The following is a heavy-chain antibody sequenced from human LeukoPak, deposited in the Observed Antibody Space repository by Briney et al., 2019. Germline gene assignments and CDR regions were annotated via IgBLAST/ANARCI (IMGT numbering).Heavy chain of an antibody. D-gene: IGHD1-26*01. V-gene: IGHV3-23*01. CDR1: GFTFSSYG. CDR3: AKSPYSGSYYPSLDY. J-gene: IGHJ4*02. Sequence: GGSLRLSCAASGFTFSSYGMSWVRQAPGKGLEWVSAISGSGGSTYYADSVKGRFTISRDNARNSLYLQMNSLRAEDTALYYCAKSPYSGSYYPSLDYWGQGTLVTVSS. CDR2: ISGSGGST.